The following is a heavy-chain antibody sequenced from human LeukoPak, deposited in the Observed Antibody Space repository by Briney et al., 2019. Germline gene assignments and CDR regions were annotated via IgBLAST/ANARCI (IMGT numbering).Heavy chain of an antibody. CDR1: GGSISSGDHY. CDR3: ARGPYSYDSSGAFDI. V-gene: IGHV4-61*02. CDR2: ISSSGST. Sequence: SETLSLTCSISGGSISSGDHYWTWIRQPAGKGLEWIGRISSSGSTNYNPSLKSRVTISVDTSKNQFSLKLSSVTAADTAVYFCARGPYSYDSSGAFDIWGQGTMVTVSS. D-gene: IGHD3-22*01. J-gene: IGHJ3*02.